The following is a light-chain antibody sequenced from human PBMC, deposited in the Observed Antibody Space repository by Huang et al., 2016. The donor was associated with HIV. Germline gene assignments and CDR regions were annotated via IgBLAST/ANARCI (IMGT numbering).Light chain of an antibody. Sequence: EIAMTQSPATLSVSPGERASLSCRASQSISSNLAWYQQKPGQTPRLLIYGASTRATGIPARFSGSGSGTGFTLTISSLQSEDFAVYYCQQYNNWPPYTFGQGTKLEIK. J-gene: IGKJ2*01. V-gene: IGKV3-15*01. CDR2: GAS. CDR3: QQYNNWPPYT. CDR1: QSISSN.